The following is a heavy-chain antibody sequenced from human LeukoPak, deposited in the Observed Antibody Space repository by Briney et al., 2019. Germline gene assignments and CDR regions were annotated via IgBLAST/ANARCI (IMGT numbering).Heavy chain of an antibody. J-gene: IGHJ5*02. CDR3: ARRPFFGVVPSPRTNWFDP. V-gene: IGHV4-39*07. CDR1: GGSISSSSYY. CDR2: INHSGST. Sequence: SETLSLTCTVSGGSISSSSYYWGWIRQPPGKGLEWIGEINHSGSTNYNPSLKSRVTISVDTSKNQFSLKLSSVTAADTAVYYCARRPFFGVVPSPRTNWFDPWGQGTLVTVSS. D-gene: IGHD3-3*01.